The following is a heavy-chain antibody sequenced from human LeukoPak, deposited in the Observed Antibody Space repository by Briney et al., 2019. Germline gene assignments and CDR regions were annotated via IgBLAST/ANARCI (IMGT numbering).Heavy chain of an antibody. J-gene: IGHJ4*02. CDR3: ARGRRDYDFWSGPYYFDY. D-gene: IGHD3-3*01. Sequence: SETLSLTGAVYGGSFSGYYWSWIRQPPGKGLEWIGEINHSGSTNYNPSLKSRVTISVDTSKNQFSLKLSSVTAADTAVYYCARGRRDYDFWSGPYYFDYWGQGTLVTVSS. V-gene: IGHV4-34*01. CDR2: INHSGST. CDR1: GGSFSGYY.